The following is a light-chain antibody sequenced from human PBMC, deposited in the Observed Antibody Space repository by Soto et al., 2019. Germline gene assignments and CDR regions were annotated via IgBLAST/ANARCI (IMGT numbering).Light chain of an antibody. Sequence: EIPVTQSAPTLSASVGNIVTITCRASQTISTWMAWYQQKPGKAPKLLVYDASTLQSGVASRFSGSGSGTEFTLTISSLQPDDFATYYCQQDNSYSFGQGGNVDIK. J-gene: IGKJ1*01. CDR3: QQDNSYS. CDR1: QTISTW. V-gene: IGKV1-5*01. CDR2: DAS.